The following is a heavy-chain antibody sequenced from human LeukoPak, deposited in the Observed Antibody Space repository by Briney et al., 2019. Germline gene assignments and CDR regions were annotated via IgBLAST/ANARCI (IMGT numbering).Heavy chain of an antibody. J-gene: IGHJ4*02. V-gene: IGHV3-53*01. CDR2: IYGGHVT. D-gene: IGHD6-13*01. CDR3: ARGLYSSYWFFY. Sequence: GGSLRLSCAASGFIVSGNYMSWVRQAPGKGLEWISIIYGGHVTSYADSVKGRFTISRDDSENTLYLQMNNLRVEDTALYYCARGLYSSYWFFYWGQGTLVTVSS. CDR1: GFIVSGNY.